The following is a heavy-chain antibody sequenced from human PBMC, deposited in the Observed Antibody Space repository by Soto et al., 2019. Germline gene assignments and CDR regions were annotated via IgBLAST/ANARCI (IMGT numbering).Heavy chain of an antibody. J-gene: IGHJ3*02. CDR1: GGTFSSYA. D-gene: IGHD2-21*02. Sequence: GASVKVSCKASGGTFSSYAISWVRQAPGQGLEWMGGIIPIFGTANYAQKFQGRVTITADKSTSTAYMELSSLRSEDTAVYYCARPPDGGNSDAFDIRGQGTMVTVSS. CDR2: IIPIFGTA. CDR3: ARPPDGGNSDAFDI. V-gene: IGHV1-69*06.